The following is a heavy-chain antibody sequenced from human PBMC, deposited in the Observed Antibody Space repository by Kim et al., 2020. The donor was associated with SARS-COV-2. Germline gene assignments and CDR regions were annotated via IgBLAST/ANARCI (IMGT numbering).Heavy chain of an antibody. D-gene: IGHD6-19*01. J-gene: IGHJ4*02. V-gene: IGHV4-59*13. CDR2: IYYSGST. Sequence: SETLSLTCTVSGGSISSYYWSWIRQPPGKGLEWIGYIYYSGSTNYNPSLKSRVTISVDTSKNQFSLKLSSVTAADTAVYYCARDGGGQWPSVDYWGQGTLVTVSS. CDR1: GGSISSYY. CDR3: ARDGGGQWPSVDY.